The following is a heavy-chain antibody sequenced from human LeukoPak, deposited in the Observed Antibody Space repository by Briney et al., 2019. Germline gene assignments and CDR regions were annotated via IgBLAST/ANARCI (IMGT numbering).Heavy chain of an antibody. CDR2: IDPSYSYA. Sequence: GESLKISCKGSGYSLTSHWSSWVRQMPGKGLEWMGKIDPSYSYANYSPSFQGHVTISTDKSISTAYLQWSSLKAPDPAMYYCARPVTDPPMVPDWGQGGLVTVSS. CDR1: GYSLTSHW. V-gene: IGHV5-10-1*01. CDR3: ARPVTDPPMVPD. J-gene: IGHJ4*02. D-gene: IGHD5-18*01.